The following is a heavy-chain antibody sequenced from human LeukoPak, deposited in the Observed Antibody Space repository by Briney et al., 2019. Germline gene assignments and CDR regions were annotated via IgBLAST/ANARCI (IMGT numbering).Heavy chain of an antibody. CDR1: GFTFSSYE. J-gene: IGHJ4*02. D-gene: IGHD6-13*01. V-gene: IGHV3-48*03. Sequence: GGSLRLSCAASGFTFSSYEMNWVRQAPGKGLEWVSYISSSGSTIYYADSVKGRFTISRDNAKNSLYLQMNSLRAEDTAVYYCAKDTASGIAAAGSDYWGQGTLVTVSS. CDR3: AKDTASGIAAAGSDY. CDR2: ISSSGSTI.